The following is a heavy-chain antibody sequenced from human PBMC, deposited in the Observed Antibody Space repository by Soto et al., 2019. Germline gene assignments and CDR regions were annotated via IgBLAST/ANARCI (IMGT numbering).Heavy chain of an antibody. CDR3: ANIRNVVYAHNAY. Sequence: GSLRLSCAASGFTFSSYSMNWVRQAPGKGLEWVSSISSSSSYIYYADSVKGRFTISRDNAKNSLYLQMNSLRAEDTAVYYCANIRNVVYAHNAYWGQGTLVTVSS. D-gene: IGHD2-8*02. V-gene: IGHV3-21*01. CDR2: ISSSSSYI. CDR1: GFTFSSYS. J-gene: IGHJ4*02.